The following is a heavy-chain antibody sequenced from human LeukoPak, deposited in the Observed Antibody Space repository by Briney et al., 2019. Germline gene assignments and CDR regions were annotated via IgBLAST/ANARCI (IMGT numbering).Heavy chain of an antibody. CDR2: IKQDGSEK. Sequence: GGSLRLSCAASGFTFSSYWMSWVRQAPGKGLEWVANIKQDGSEKYYVDSVKGRFTISRDNAKNSLYLQMNSLRDEDTAVYYCANLGYCSGASCYGPTGYWGQGTLVTVSS. D-gene: IGHD2-15*01. CDR1: GFTFSSYW. CDR3: ANLGYCSGASCYGPTGY. V-gene: IGHV3-7*02. J-gene: IGHJ4*02.